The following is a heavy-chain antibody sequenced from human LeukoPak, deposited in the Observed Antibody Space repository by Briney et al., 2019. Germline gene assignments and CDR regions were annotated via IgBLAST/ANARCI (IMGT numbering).Heavy chain of an antibody. D-gene: IGHD1-1*01. CDR3: ARDSNNWNGDWFDP. CDR1: GGTFSSYA. V-gene: IGHV1-69*05. J-gene: IGHJ5*02. Sequence: SVKVSCMASGGTFSSYAISWVRQAPGQGLEWMGGIIPIFGTANYAQKFQGRVTITTDESTSTAYMELSSLRSEDTAVYYCARDSNNWNGDWFDPWGQGTLVTVSS. CDR2: IIPIFGTA.